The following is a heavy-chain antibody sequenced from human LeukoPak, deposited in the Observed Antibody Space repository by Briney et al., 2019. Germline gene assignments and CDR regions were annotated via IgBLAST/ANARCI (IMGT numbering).Heavy chain of an antibody. CDR2: IRYDGRNK. Sequence: PGGSLRLSCAASGFTFSSYSMQWVRQAPGKGLEWVAFIRYDGRNKDYADSVKGRFTISRDNAKNSLYLQMNSLRAENTAVYYCARPDYYDTSAYDYWGQGTLVTVSS. D-gene: IGHD3-22*01. J-gene: IGHJ4*02. CDR3: ARPDYYDTSAYDY. CDR1: GFTFSSYS. V-gene: IGHV3-30*02.